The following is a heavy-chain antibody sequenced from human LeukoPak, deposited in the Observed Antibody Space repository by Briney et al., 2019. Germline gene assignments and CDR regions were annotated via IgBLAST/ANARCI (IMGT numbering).Heavy chain of an antibody. D-gene: IGHD2-2*01. CDR1: GGSISSYQ. CDR2: IYTSGNT. J-gene: IGHJ6*03. CDR3: ARGTGYCSSTSCFPYYMDV. Sequence: SETLSLTCTVSGGSISSYQWNWIRQPAGKGLEWIGRIYTSGNTNYNPSLKSRVTISVDTSKNQFSLKLTSVTAADTAVYYCARGTGYCSSTSCFPYYMDVWGKGTTVTISS. V-gene: IGHV4-4*07.